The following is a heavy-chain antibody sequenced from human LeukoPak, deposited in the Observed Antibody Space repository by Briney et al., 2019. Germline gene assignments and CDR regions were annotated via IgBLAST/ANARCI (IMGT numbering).Heavy chain of an antibody. CDR1: GVSISSSSYY. J-gene: IGHJ4*02. CDR3: ASIDSSSWYVDY. D-gene: IGHD6-13*01. V-gene: IGHV4-39*07. CDR2: IYYSGST. Sequence: SETLSLTCTVSGVSISSSSYYWGWIRQPPGKGLEWIGSIYYSGSTYYNPSLKSRVTISVDTSKNQFSLKLSSVTAADTAVYYCASIDSSSWYVDYWGQGTLVTVSS.